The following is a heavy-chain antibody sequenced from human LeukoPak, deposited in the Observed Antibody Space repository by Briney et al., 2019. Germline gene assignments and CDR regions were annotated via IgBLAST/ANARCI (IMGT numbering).Heavy chain of an antibody. CDR2: INPDSGGT. Sequence: ASVKVSFKASGYTFTGYYMLWVRQAPGQGLEWMGWINPDSGGTNYAQKFQGRVTMTRDTSISTAYMELSRLISDDTAVYYCTRGGETYFAYWAQGALVTVSS. CDR3: TRGGETYFAY. CDR1: GYTFTGYY. J-gene: IGHJ4*02. V-gene: IGHV1-2*02. D-gene: IGHD3-16*01.